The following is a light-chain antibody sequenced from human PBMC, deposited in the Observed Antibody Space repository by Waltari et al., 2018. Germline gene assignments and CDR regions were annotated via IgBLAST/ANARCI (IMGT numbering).Light chain of an antibody. CDR1: QRVSSY. Sequence: IQMAQSPPSLSASVGDRVNITCRESQRVSSYLNWLQQKSGKAPQVLIYSASSLQPGAPSRFSGSGSGTDFTLTISSLQPEDFATYYCQQTYSVPHTFGQGTKLEIK. J-gene: IGKJ2*01. V-gene: IGKV1-39*01. CDR2: SAS. CDR3: QQTYSVPHT.